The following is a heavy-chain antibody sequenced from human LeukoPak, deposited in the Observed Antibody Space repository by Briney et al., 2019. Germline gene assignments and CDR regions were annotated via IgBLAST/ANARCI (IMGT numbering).Heavy chain of an antibody. CDR1: GFTFSTYW. V-gene: IGHV3-7*03. Sequence: GGSLRLSCAASGFTFSTYWMTWVRQAPGKGLEWVANIKQDGSEKYFVDSVKGRFTISRDNANNSLYLQMNSLRAEDTAVYYCARWGDGYNDYWGQGTLVTVSS. CDR3: ARWGDGYNDY. J-gene: IGHJ4*02. CDR2: IKQDGSEK. D-gene: IGHD5-24*01.